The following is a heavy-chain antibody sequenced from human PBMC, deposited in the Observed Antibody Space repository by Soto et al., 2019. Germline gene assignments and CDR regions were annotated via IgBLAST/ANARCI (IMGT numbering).Heavy chain of an antibody. CDR3: ARGSDYTSSFDY. J-gene: IGHJ4*02. Sequence: SDTLSLTCAVYGGSFSGYTWIWIRQPPGKGLEWIGEINHSGTTNHNPSLKSRVIISVDTSKKQFSLRLTSVTAADTAVYYCARGSDYTSSFDYWGQGTLVTVSS. V-gene: IGHV4-34*01. D-gene: IGHD3-16*01. CDR1: GGSFSGYT. CDR2: INHSGTT.